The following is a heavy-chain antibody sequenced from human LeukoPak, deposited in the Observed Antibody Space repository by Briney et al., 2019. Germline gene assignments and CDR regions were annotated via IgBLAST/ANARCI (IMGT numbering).Heavy chain of an antibody. CDR2: ISYDGSNI. Sequence: GRSLRLSCAASGFTFSSYAMHWVRQAPGKGLEWVAVISYDGSNIYYADSVKGRFTISRDNSKNTLYLQMNSLRAEDTAVYYCARTWEEYYFDYWGQGTLVTVSS. D-gene: IGHD1-26*01. V-gene: IGHV3-30*04. CDR1: GFTFSSYA. J-gene: IGHJ4*02. CDR3: ARTWEEYYFDY.